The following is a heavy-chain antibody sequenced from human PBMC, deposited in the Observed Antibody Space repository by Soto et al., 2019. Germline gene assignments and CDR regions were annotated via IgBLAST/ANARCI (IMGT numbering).Heavy chain of an antibody. V-gene: IGHV4-59*08. D-gene: IGHD4-17*01. Sequence: PSETLSLTCTVSGGSISSYYWSWIRQPPGKGLEWIGYIYYSGSTNYNPSLKSRVTISVDTSKNQFSLKLSSVTAADTAVYYCARLTTVTHNWYFDLWGRGTLVTVSS. CDR3: ARLTTVTHNWYFDL. CDR2: IYYSGST. J-gene: IGHJ2*01. CDR1: GGSISSYY.